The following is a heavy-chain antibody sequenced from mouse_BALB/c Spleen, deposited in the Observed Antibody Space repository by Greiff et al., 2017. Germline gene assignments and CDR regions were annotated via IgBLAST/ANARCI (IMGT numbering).Heavy chain of an antibody. CDR2: ISSGGSYT. V-gene: IGHV5-9-1*01. Sequence: EVMLVESGGGLVKPGGSLKLSCAASGFTFSSYAMSWVRQTPEKRLEWVATISSGGSYTYYPDSVKGRFTISRDNAKNTLYLQMSSLRSEDTAMYYCAREGYYGSRGLFDYWGQGTTLTVSS. J-gene: IGHJ2*01. D-gene: IGHD1-1*01. CDR3: AREGYYGSRGLFDY. CDR1: GFTFSSYA.